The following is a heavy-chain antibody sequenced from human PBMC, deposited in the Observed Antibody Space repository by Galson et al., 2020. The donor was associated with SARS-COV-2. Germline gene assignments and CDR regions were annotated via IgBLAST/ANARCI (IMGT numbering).Heavy chain of an antibody. CDR3: ARGGYSSGWYEIY. J-gene: IGHJ4*02. Sequence: AESLRLSCAASGFTFRSYCMHWVRHAPGEGLVRVSDINTDGSRTTYADSVKGRFTISRDNSKNTMFLQMNSLRAEDTAVYYCARGGYSSGWYEIYWGQGTVVTVSS. V-gene: IGHV3-74*01. CDR2: INTDGSRT. CDR1: GFTFRSYC. D-gene: IGHD6-19*01.